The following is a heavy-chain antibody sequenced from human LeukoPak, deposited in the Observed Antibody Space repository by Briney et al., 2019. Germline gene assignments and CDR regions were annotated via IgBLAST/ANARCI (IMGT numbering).Heavy chain of an antibody. CDR1: GDSISSSSYS. CDR3: ARHSRSAYTGYDNAFDI. V-gene: IGHV4-39*01. CDR2: IYNSTNT. J-gene: IGHJ3*02. D-gene: IGHD5-12*01. Sequence: SETLSLTCTVSGDSISSSSYSWVWIPQPPGTGPNWIRNIYNSTNTHHNPNLTTQITMSVDTSKNQFSLKPNSVTAADTGIYYCARHSRSAYTGYDNAFDIWGQGTMVTVSS.